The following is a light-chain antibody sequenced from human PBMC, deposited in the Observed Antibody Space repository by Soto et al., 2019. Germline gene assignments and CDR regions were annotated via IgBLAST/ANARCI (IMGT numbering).Light chain of an antibody. V-gene: IGKV3-15*01. CDR2: GAS. J-gene: IGKJ1*01. CDR3: QQYNNWWT. Sequence: VMTQSPATLSVSPGERATLSCRASQSINSNLAWYQQRPGQAPRLLIYGASTRATGIPARFSGSGSGTEFTLTISSLQSEDFAVYYCQQYNNWWTFGQGTKVE. CDR1: QSINSN.